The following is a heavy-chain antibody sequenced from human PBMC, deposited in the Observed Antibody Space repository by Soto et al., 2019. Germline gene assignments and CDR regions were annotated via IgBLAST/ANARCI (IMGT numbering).Heavy chain of an antibody. J-gene: IGHJ4*02. V-gene: IGHV2-5*02. CDR1: GFSIITSGEG. CDR2: IYCDADK. D-gene: IGHD3-10*02. CDR3: AHRDSHNYYVFDY. Sequence: SGPTLVNPTQTLTLTCSLSGFSIITSGEGLGWIRHPPGKALEWLGVIYCDADKRYSPSRQNRLTIAKDTSKNQVVLTLTNVDPVDTATYYCAHRDSHNYYVFDYWGQGTLVTVSS.